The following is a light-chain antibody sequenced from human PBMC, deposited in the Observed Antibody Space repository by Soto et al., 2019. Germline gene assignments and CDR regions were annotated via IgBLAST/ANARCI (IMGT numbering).Light chain of an antibody. CDR3: CSYAGSYSWV. CDR1: SSEVGGYNY. J-gene: IGLJ3*02. CDR2: DVS. Sequence: QSALTQPRSVSGSPGQSVTVSCTGTSSEVGGYNYVSWYQQHPGKAPKLMIYDVSKRPSGVPDRFSGSKSGNTASLTISGLQAEYEADYYCCSYAGSYSWVFGGGTKLTVL. V-gene: IGLV2-11*01.